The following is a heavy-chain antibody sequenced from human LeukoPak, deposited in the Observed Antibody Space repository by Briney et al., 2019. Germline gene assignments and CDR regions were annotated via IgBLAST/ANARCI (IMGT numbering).Heavy chain of an antibody. Sequence: GGSLRLSCAASGFTFSGHWIHWVRQPPGMGLVWVSRINERGTDSMYAESVKGRFTISRDNAKNTVYLQMNSLRAEDTAVYYCASGVDYWGQGTLVTVSS. J-gene: IGHJ4*02. V-gene: IGHV3-74*03. CDR2: INERGTDS. CDR3: ASGVDY. CDR1: GFTFSGHW.